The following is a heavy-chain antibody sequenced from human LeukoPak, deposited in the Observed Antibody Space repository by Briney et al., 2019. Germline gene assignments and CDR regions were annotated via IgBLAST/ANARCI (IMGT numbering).Heavy chain of an antibody. CDR2: ISSSSSYI. D-gene: IGHD5-18*01. CDR1: GFTFSSYA. V-gene: IGHV3-21*01. Sequence: GGSLRLSCAASGFTFSSYAMNWVRQAPGKGLEWVSSISSSSSYIYYADSVKGRFTISRDNAKNSLYLQMNSLRAEDTAVYYCARDGYSYGHAEHDYWGQGTLVTVSS. CDR3: ARDGYSYGHAEHDY. J-gene: IGHJ4*02.